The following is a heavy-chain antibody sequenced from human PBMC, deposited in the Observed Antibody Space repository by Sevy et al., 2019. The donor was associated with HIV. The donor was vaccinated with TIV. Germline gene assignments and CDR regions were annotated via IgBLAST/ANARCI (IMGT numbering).Heavy chain of an antibody. V-gene: IGHV3-23*01. CDR3: AKDPSTKLGYCSGGSCPFDY. CDR1: GFTFSSYA. Sequence: GGSLRLSCAASGFTFSSYAMSWVRQAPGKGLEWVSAISGSGGSTYYADSVKGRFTISRDNSKNTLYLQMNSLRADDTAVYYCAKDPSTKLGYCSGGSCPFDYWGQGTLVTVSS. CDR2: ISGSGGST. J-gene: IGHJ4*02. D-gene: IGHD2-15*01.